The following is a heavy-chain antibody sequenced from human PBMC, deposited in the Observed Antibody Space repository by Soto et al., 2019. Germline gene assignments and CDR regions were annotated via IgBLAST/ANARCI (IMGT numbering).Heavy chain of an antibody. D-gene: IGHD1-26*01. CDR3: AKPLPFSAVGPTHYFFDY. Sequence: SLRLSCAASGFTFSSYGMHWVRQAPGKGLEWVAVISYDGRNKYYADSVKGRFTISRDNSKNTLYLQMDSLRAEDTAVCYCAKPLPFSAVGPTHYFFDYWGQGTLVTVSS. CDR1: GFTFSSYG. CDR2: ISYDGRNK. V-gene: IGHV3-30*18. J-gene: IGHJ4*02.